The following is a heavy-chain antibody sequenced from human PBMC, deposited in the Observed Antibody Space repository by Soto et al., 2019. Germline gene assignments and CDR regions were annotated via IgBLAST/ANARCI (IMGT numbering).Heavy chain of an antibody. CDR1: GGSFSGYY. J-gene: IGHJ5*02. Sequence: LETLSLTCAVYGGSFSGYYLSWIRQPPGKGLEWIGEINHSGSTNYNPSLKSRVTISVDTSKNQFSLKLSSVTAADTAVYYCARGPYYDFWSGPTRRYNWSDPWGQGTLVTVSS. CDR2: INHSGST. CDR3: ARGPYYDFWSGPTRRYNWSDP. V-gene: IGHV4-34*01. D-gene: IGHD3-3*01.